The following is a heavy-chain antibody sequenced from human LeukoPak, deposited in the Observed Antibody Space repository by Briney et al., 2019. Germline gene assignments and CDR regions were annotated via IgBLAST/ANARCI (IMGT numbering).Heavy chain of an antibody. CDR1: GYTFTGYY. V-gene: IGHV1-2*02. CDR2: INPDSGGT. Sequence: ASVKVSCKASGYTFTGYYMHWVRQAPGQGLEWMGWINPDSGGTNYAQKFQGRVTMTRDTSISTAYMELSSLRSEDTAVYYCASKYCSSTSCYRQHFDYWGQGTLVTVSS. CDR3: ASKYCSSTSCYRQHFDY. J-gene: IGHJ4*02. D-gene: IGHD2-2*01.